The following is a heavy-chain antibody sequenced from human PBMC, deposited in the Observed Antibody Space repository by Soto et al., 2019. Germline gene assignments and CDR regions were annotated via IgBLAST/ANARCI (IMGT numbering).Heavy chain of an antibody. CDR2: FCADDLRT. V-gene: IGHV3-23*01. CDR1: GFSFSNYA. J-gene: IGHJ4*02. CDR3: AKSPKRSCYAASDS. Sequence: GGSLRLSCAASGFSFSNYAMAWVRQAPGKGLEWVSVFCADDLRTYYADSVKGRFTISRDNSKNTLYLQMNSLRAEDTAVYYCAKSPKRSCYAASDSWGQGTLVTVSS. D-gene: IGHD2-2*01.